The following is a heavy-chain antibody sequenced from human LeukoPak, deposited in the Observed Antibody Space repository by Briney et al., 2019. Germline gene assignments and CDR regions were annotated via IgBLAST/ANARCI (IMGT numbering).Heavy chain of an antibody. V-gene: IGHV4-59*01. Sequence: SETLSLTCTVSGGSISSYYWSWIRQPPGKGLEWIGYIYYSGSTNYNPSLKSRVTISVDTSKNQFSLKLSSVTAADTAVYYCARDYYYDSSGVIWGQGTVVTVSS. CDR1: GGSISSYY. CDR3: ARDYYYDSSGVI. D-gene: IGHD3-22*01. CDR2: IYYSGST. J-gene: IGHJ3*02.